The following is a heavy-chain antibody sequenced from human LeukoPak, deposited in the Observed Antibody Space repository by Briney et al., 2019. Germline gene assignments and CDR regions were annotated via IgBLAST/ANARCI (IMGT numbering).Heavy chain of an antibody. V-gene: IGHV4-4*07. CDR2: IYTSGST. CDR3: AREKYSSSWDALADAFDI. Sequence: SETLSLTCTVSGGSIKNSYCSWIRQPAGKGLEWIGRIYTSGSTNYNPSLKSRVTMSIDTSKNQFSLRLTSVTAADTAVYYCAREKYSSSWDALADAFDIWGQGIMVTVS. D-gene: IGHD6-13*01. J-gene: IGHJ3*02. CDR1: GGSIKNSY.